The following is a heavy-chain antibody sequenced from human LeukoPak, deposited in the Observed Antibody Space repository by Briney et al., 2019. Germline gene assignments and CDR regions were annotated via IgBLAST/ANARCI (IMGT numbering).Heavy chain of an antibody. Sequence: SETLSLTCTVSGGSISSGGYYWGWIRQPPGKGLEWIGNIYYSGRTYYNPSLKSRVTISVDTSKNQFSLRLSSVTAADTAVYYCASLYYYDSSGSPRIWGQGTLVTVSS. D-gene: IGHD3-22*01. J-gene: IGHJ4*02. CDR1: GGSISSGGYY. V-gene: IGHV4-39*01. CDR2: IYYSGRT. CDR3: ASLYYYDSSGSPRI.